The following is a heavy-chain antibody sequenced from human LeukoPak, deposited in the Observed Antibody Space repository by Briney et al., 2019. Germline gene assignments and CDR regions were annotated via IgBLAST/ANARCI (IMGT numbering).Heavy chain of an antibody. CDR1: GGSISSGDYY. CDR2: IYYSGST. D-gene: IGHD6-13*01. Sequence: SQTLSLTCTVSGGSISSGDYYWSWIRQPPGKGLEWIGYIYYSGSTYYNPSLKSRVTISVDTSKNQFSLKLSSVTAADTAVYYCARGEGYIAAAAFDPWGQGTLVTVSS. J-gene: IGHJ5*02. CDR3: ARGEGYIAAAAFDP. V-gene: IGHV4-30-4*01.